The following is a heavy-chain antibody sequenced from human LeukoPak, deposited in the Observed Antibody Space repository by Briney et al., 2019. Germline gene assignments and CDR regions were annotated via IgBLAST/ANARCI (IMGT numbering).Heavy chain of an antibody. CDR2: INAGNGNT. CDR1: GYTFTSYA. V-gene: IGHV1-3*01. J-gene: IGHJ3*02. CDR3: ARIRVAAAGKDAFDI. D-gene: IGHD6-13*01. Sequence: GASVKVSCKASGYTFTSYAMHWVRQAPGQRLEWMGWINAGNGNTKYSQKFQGRVTITRDTFASTAYMELSSLRSEDTAVYYCARIRVAAAGKDAFDIWGQGTMVTVSS.